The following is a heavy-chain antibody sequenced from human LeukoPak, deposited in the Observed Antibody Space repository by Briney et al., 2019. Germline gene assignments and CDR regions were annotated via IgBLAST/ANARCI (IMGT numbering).Heavy chain of an antibody. V-gene: IGHV3-74*01. CDR1: GFTFSKYW. J-gene: IGHJ4*02. CDR2: INPDDKSA. D-gene: IGHD3-3*01. Sequence: TGGSLRLSCAASGFTFSKYWLHWLRQAPGKGLVWVSRINPDDKSASYADSVKGRFTIARDDARKTLYLQMNSLRAEDTAVYYCARDPITIFGVVPYYFDYWGQGTLVTVSS. CDR3: ARDPITIFGVVPYYFDY.